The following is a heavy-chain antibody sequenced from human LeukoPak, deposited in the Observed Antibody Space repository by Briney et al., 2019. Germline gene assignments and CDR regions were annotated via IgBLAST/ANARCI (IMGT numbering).Heavy chain of an antibody. CDR1: GGSFSGYY. CDR2: INHSGST. CDR3: ARNNNWFDP. V-gene: IGHV4-34*01. D-gene: IGHD1/OR15-1a*01. Sequence: SETLSLTCAVYGGSFSGYYWSWIRQPPGKGLEWIGEINHSGSTNYNPSLKSRVTISVDTSKNQFPLKLSSVTAADTAVYYCARNNNWFDPWGQGTLVTVSS. J-gene: IGHJ5*02.